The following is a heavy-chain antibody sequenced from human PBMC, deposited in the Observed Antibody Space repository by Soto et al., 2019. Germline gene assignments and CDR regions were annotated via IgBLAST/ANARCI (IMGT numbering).Heavy chain of an antibody. Sequence: GGSLRLSCAASGFTFSSYAMSWVRQAPGKGLEWVSAISGSGGSTYYADSVKGRFTISRDNSKNTLYLQMNSLRAEDTAVYYCAKDLTVDRGRASDYWGQGTLVTVSS. V-gene: IGHV3-23*01. D-gene: IGHD3-22*01. J-gene: IGHJ4*02. CDR1: GFTFSSYA. CDR2: ISGSGGST. CDR3: AKDLTVDRGRASDY.